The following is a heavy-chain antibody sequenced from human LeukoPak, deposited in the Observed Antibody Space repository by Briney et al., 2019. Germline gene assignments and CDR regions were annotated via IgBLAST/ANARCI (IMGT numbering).Heavy chain of an antibody. Sequence: SETLSLTCTVSGDSISRSSDYWGWIRQPPGKGLEWIGYIYYSGSTNYNPSLKSRVTISVDTSKNQFSLNLSSVTAADTAVYYCARGFYGSGSYSPPYYYMDVWGKGTTVTISS. CDR1: GDSISRSSDY. J-gene: IGHJ6*03. D-gene: IGHD3-10*01. V-gene: IGHV4-61*05. CDR3: ARGFYGSGSYSPPYYYMDV. CDR2: IYYSGST.